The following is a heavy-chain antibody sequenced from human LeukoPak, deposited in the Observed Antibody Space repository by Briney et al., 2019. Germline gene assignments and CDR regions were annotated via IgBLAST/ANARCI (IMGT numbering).Heavy chain of an antibody. D-gene: IGHD3-22*01. CDR2: INHNGNVN. V-gene: IGHV3-7*03. J-gene: IGHJ5*02. CDR3: AKGSDSSGS. CDR1: GFTFSSYW. Sequence: PGGSLRLSCAASGFTFSSYWMNWARQAPGKGLEWVASINHNGNVNYYVDSVKGRFTISRDNSKNTLYLQMNSLRAEDTAVYYCAKGSDSSGSWGQGTLVTVSS.